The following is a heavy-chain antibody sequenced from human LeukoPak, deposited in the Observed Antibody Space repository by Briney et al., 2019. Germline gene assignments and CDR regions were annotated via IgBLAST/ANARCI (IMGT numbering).Heavy chain of an antibody. Sequence: SETLSLTCAVSGYPISSGYYRGWIRQPPGKGLEWIGNIYHSGTTYYNPSLKSRVTISVDTSKNQFSLKMTSVTAADTAVYYCARQGGSYYGYWGQGTLVTVSS. J-gene: IGHJ4*02. CDR2: IYHSGTT. CDR1: GYPISSGYY. V-gene: IGHV4-38-2*01. D-gene: IGHD1-26*01. CDR3: ARQGGSYYGY.